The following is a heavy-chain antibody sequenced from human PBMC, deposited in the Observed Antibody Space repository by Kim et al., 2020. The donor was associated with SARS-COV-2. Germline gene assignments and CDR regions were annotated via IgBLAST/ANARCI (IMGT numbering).Heavy chain of an antibody. CDR3: ARSHSPAAGTFNYYYYYGMDV. CDR2: IYSGGST. J-gene: IGHJ6*02. CDR1: GFTVSSNY. D-gene: IGHD6-13*01. V-gene: IGHV3-53*04. Sequence: GGSLRLSCAASGFTVSSNYMSWVRQAPGKGLEWVSVIYSGGSTYYADSVKGRFTISRHNSKNTLYLQMNSLRAEDTAVYYCARSHSPAAGTFNYYYYYGMDVWGQGTTVTVSS.